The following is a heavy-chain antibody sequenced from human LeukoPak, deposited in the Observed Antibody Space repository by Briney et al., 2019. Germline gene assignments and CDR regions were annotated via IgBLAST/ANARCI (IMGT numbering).Heavy chain of an antibody. J-gene: IGHJ5*02. Sequence: SETLSLTCTVSGGSTSSSSYYWGWIRQPPGKGLGWIGSIYYSGSTYYKASLKSRVTISVDTSKNQFSLKLTSVTAADTAIYYCARQRAYYYDSSGHYQGWFDPWGQGTLVTVSS. CDR2: IYYSGST. CDR3: ARQRAYYYDSSGHYQGWFDP. CDR1: GGSTSSSSYY. V-gene: IGHV4-39*01. D-gene: IGHD3-22*01.